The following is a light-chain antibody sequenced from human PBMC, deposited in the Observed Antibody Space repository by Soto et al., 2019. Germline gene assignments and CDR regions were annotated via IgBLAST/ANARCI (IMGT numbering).Light chain of an antibody. CDR1: SNDVGGYNY. J-gene: IGLJ2*01. V-gene: IGLV2-14*01. CDR3: SSYTSSNTVV. CDR2: DVS. Sequence: QSALTQPASVSGSPGQSIAISCTGTSNDVGGYNYVSWYQQHPGKAPKLMIYDVSARPSGVSNRFSGSKSDNTASLTISGXXXXDEADYYCSSYTSSNTVVFGGGTQLTVL.